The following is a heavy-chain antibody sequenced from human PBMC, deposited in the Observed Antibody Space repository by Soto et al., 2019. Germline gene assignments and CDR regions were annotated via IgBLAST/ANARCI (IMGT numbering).Heavy chain of an antibody. D-gene: IGHD3-3*01. V-gene: IGHV1-8*01. CDR3: AQGTIFGVDYEGHPDAFDI. J-gene: IGHJ3*02. CDR1: GYTFTSYD. Sequence: ASVKVSCKASGYTFTSYDINWVRQATGQGLEWMGWMNPNSGNTGYAQKFQGRVTMTRNSSISTAYMELSSLRSEDTAVYYCAQGTIFGVDYEGHPDAFDIWGQGTRVTVSS. CDR2: MNPNSGNT.